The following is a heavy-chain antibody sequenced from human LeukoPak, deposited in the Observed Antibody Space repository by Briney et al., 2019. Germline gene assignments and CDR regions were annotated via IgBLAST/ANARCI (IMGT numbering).Heavy chain of an antibody. V-gene: IGHV1-69*04. CDR2: IIPLLGEV. J-gene: IGHJ5*02. D-gene: IGHD5-12*01. Sequence: SEKVSCKAFGATLNIGHAFIWARQAPGQGLQWMGRIIPLLGEVNYAQNLQGRVSFTADKPTDTMYMEMKSLRLDDTAIYYCSPCGHAYDWFGPWGQGTLVTVFS. CDR1: GATLNIGHA. CDR3: SPCGHAYDWFGP.